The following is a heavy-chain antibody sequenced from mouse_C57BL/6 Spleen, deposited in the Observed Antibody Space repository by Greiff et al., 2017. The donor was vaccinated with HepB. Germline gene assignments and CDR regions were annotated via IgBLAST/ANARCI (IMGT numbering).Heavy chain of an antibody. J-gene: IGHJ2*01. V-gene: IGHV3-6*01. CDR2: ISYDGSN. CDR1: GYSITSGYY. Sequence: EVKLQESGPGLVKPSQSLSLTCSVTGYSITSGYYWNWIRQFPGNKLEWVGYISYDGSNNYNPSLKNRISITRDTSKNQFFLKLNSVTTEDTATYYCARDPLLSSYFDYWGQGTTLTVSS. D-gene: IGHD1-3*01. CDR3: ARDPLLSSYFDY.